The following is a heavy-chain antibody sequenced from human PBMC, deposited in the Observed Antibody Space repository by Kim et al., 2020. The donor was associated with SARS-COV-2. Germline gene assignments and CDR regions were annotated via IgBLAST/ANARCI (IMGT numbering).Heavy chain of an antibody. Sequence: GGSLRLSCAASGFTFSSYAMSWVRQAPGKGLEWVSAISGSGGSTYYADSVKGRFTISRDNSKNTLYLQMNSLRAEDTAVYYCATDRLGELSNTRFDYWGQGTLVTVSS. CDR3: ATDRLGELSNTRFDY. J-gene: IGHJ4*02. CDR2: ISGSGGST. V-gene: IGHV3-23*01. D-gene: IGHD3-16*02. CDR1: GFTFSSYA.